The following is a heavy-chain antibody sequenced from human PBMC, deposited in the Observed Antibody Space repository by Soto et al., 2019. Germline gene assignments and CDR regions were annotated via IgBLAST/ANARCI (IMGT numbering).Heavy chain of an antibody. CDR2: INAGNGNT. J-gene: IGHJ5*02. CDR1: GGTFSSYA. V-gene: IGHV1-3*01. D-gene: IGHD6-13*01. Sequence: GASVKVSCKASGGTFSSYAISWVRQAPGQRLEWMGWINAGNGNTKYSQKFQGRVTITRDTSASTAYMELSSLRSEDTAVYYCARGSIAAAGSNWFDPWGQGTLVTVSS. CDR3: ARGSIAAAGSNWFDP.